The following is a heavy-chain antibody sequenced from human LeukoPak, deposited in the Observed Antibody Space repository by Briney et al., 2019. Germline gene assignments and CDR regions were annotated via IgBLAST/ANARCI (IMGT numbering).Heavy chain of an antibody. J-gene: IGHJ6*03. CDR3: ARRLSTQYYMDV. V-gene: IGHV4-39*02. CDR1: GGSITSSTYY. Sequence: PSETLSLTCSVSGGSITSSTYYWNWIRQPPGEGLEWIGSIFYTGNTYYNPSLKSRATISVDTSRTHFSLRLTSVTAADTAVYYCARRLSTQYYMDVCGKGATVTVSS. CDR2: IFYTGNT.